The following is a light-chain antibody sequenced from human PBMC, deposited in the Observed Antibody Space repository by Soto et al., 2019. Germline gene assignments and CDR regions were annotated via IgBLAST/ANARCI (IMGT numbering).Light chain of an antibody. Sequence: DIQMTQSPSSLSASVGDRVTITCRASQGITDYLAWYQQKPGQVPNLLIYAASTLQSGVPSRFSGSGSGTDFTLTITGLELEDVATYYCHNYNSAPWTFGQWTEVEI. CDR2: AAS. J-gene: IGKJ1*01. V-gene: IGKV1-27*01. CDR1: QGITDY. CDR3: HNYNSAPWT.